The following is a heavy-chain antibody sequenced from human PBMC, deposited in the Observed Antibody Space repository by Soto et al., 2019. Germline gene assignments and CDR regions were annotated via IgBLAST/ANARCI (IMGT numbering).Heavy chain of an antibody. CDR2: VYYTGDT. CDR3: VRQGIDYLHGLVDV. D-gene: IGHD4-17*01. J-gene: IGHJ6*02. Sequence: QVQLQQSGPRLVKPSETLSLTCTVSSGPDRSHNWGWIRQPPGRGLEWIGYVYYTGDTAYNPSLRGRVTISADTSTNDISLTLNSVTAADPAVYYCVRQGIDYLHGLVDVWGPGTTVSVSS. CDR1: SGPDRSHN. V-gene: IGHV4-59*08.